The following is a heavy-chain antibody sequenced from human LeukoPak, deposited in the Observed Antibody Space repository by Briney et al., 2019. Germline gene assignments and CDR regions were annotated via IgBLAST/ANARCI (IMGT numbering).Heavy chain of an antibody. CDR2: IFYSGST. CDR3: ARGAKWLRLGSDY. CDR1: GGSINNYY. Sequence: SETLSLTCSVSGGSINNYYWSWIRQPPGKGLEWIGHIFYSGSTNYNPSLKSRVAISLVMSKNQISLKLSSVTTADTAMYYCARGAKWLRLGSDYWGQGTLVTVSS. V-gene: IGHV4-59*01. D-gene: IGHD5-12*01. J-gene: IGHJ4*02.